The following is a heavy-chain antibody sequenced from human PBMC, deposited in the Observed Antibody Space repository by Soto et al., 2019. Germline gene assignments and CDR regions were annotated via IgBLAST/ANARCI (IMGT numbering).Heavy chain of an antibody. Sequence: GGSLRLSCAASGFTFSSYAMSWVRQAPGKGLEWVSAISGSGGSTYYADSVKGRFTISRDNSKNTLYLQMNSLRAEDTAVYYCAKVILVVITTYPFDYWGQGTLVTVSS. J-gene: IGHJ4*02. CDR1: GFTFSSYA. CDR3: AKVILVVITTYPFDY. V-gene: IGHV3-23*01. D-gene: IGHD3-22*01. CDR2: ISGSGGST.